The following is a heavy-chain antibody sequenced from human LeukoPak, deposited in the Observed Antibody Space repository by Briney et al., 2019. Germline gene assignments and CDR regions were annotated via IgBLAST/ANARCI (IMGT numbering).Heavy chain of an antibody. D-gene: IGHD5-12*01. CDR1: GFTFRSYA. Sequence: PGGSLRLSXAASGFTFRSYAMSWVRQAPGKGLEWVSAISGSGGSTYYADSVKGRFTISRDNSKNTLYLQMNSLRAEDTAVYYCAKDLYGYVSNWFDPWGQGTLVTVSS. CDR3: AKDLYGYVSNWFDP. CDR2: ISGSGGST. J-gene: IGHJ5*02. V-gene: IGHV3-23*01.